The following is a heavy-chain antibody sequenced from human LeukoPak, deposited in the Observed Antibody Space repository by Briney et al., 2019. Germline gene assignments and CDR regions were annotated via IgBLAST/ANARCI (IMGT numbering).Heavy chain of an antibody. V-gene: IGHV1-18*01. J-gene: IGHJ4*02. CDR3: ARVQGGAVAGIFDY. CDR2: ISAYNGNT. Sequence: ASVKVSCKASGYTFTSYGISWVRQAPGQGLEWMGWISAYNGNTNYAQKFQGRVTMTRDMSTSTVYMELSSLRSEDTAVYYCARVQGGAVAGIFDYWGQGTLVTVSS. CDR1: GYTFTSYG. D-gene: IGHD6-19*01.